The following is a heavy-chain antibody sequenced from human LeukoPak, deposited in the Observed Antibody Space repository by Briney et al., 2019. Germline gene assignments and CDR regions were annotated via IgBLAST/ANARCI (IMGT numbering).Heavy chain of an antibody. CDR2: ISGSGGST. CDR1: GFTFSSYA. V-gene: IGHV3-23*01. J-gene: IGHJ4*02. Sequence: GGSLRLSCAASGFTFSSYAMSCVLQAPGKGLEWVSSISGSGGSTYYADSVKGRFTISRDNSKNTLYLQMNSLRGEDTALYYCAKDRARTIADYFDYWGQGTLVTVSS. D-gene: IGHD1-7*01. CDR3: AKDRARTIADYFDY.